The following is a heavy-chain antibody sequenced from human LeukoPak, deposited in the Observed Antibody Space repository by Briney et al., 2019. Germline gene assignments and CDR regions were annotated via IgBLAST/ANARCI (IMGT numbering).Heavy chain of an antibody. V-gene: IGHV3-7*03. CDR2: IKQDGSEK. J-gene: IGHJ4*02. Sequence: GGSLRLSCAASGFTFSIYWMSWVRQAPGKGLEWVANIKQDGSEKYYVDSVKGRFTISRDNAKNLLYLQMNSLRAEDTAVYFCARDTYGCQLLPADWGQGTLVTVSS. D-gene: IGHD2-2*01. CDR1: GFTFSIYW. CDR3: ARDTYGCQLLPAD.